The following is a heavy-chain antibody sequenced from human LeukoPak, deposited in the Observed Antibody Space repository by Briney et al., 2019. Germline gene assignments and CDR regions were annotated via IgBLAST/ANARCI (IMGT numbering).Heavy chain of an antibody. CDR1: GITLSNYW. J-gene: IGHJ4*02. CDR2: IKQDGSPT. CDR3: ATMDGTGYVGY. Sequence: GGSLRLSCAASGITLSNYWMTWVRQAPGKGLEWVANIKQDGSPTHYVDSVKGRFTISRDNAKNSLFFLMDSLGVEDTAVYYCATMDGTGYVGYWGQGTLVTVSS. D-gene: IGHD2-8*02. V-gene: IGHV3-7*01.